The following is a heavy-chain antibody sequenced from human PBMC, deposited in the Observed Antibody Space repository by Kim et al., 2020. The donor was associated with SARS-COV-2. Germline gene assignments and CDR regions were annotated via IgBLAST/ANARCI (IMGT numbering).Heavy chain of an antibody. CDR2: IYYSGST. CDR3: ARDHREWLQYTANWYFDL. J-gene: IGHJ2*01. D-gene: IGHD3-3*01. V-gene: IGHV4-59*01. Sequence: SETLSPTCTVSGGSISSYYWSWIRQPPGKGLEWIGYIYYSGSTNYNPSLKSRVTISVATSKNKFSLKLSSVTAADTAVYYCARDHREWLQYTANWYFDLWGRGTLVTVSS. CDR1: GGSISSYY.